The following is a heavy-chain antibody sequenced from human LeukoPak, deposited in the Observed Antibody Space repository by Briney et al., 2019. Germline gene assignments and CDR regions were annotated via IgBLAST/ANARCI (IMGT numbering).Heavy chain of an antibody. V-gene: IGHV4-59*01. CDR3: ARAEVDSWSGSSRFDP. CDR1: GGSISGSS. Sequence: PSETLSLTCTVSGGSISGSSWSWIRQPPGKGLYYIGYVYLDGSKNYNRSLESRVTISVDTSKDHFSLKLRSVTAADTAVYYCARAEVDSWSGSSRFDPWGQGTLVVVSS. D-gene: IGHD3-3*01. J-gene: IGHJ5*02. CDR2: VYLDGSK.